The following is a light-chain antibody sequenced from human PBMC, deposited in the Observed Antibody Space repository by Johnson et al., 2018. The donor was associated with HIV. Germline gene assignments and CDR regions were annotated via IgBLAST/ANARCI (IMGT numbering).Light chain of an antibody. Sequence: QSVLTQPPSVSAAPGQKVTISCSGSSSNIGNNYISWYQQFPGTAPKLLIYENNKRPSGIPDRFSGSKSGTSATLDITGLQTGDEADDYCGTWDNSLSTGGVFGTGTKVTVL. CDR2: ENN. J-gene: IGLJ1*01. CDR1: SSNIGNNY. V-gene: IGLV1-51*02. CDR3: GTWDNSLSTGGV.